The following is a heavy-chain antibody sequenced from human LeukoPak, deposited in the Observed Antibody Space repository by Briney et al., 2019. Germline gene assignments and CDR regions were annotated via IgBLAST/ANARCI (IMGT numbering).Heavy chain of an antibody. D-gene: IGHD1-14*01. Sequence: ASVKVSCKASGGTFSSYAISWVRQAPGQGLEWMGRIIPIFGTANYAQKFQGRVTITTDESTSTAYMELSSLRSEDTAVYYCARETLGRNPHYMDVWGKGTTVTVSS. CDR3: ARETLGRNPHYMDV. J-gene: IGHJ6*03. V-gene: IGHV1-69*05. CDR2: IIPIFGTA. CDR1: GGTFSSYA.